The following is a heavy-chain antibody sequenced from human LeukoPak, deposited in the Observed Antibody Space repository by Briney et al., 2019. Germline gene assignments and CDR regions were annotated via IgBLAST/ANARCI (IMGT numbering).Heavy chain of an antibody. J-gene: IGHJ6*02. V-gene: IGHV4-39*01. Sequence: KPSETLSLTCTVSGGSISSSSYYWGWIRQPPGKGLEWIGSIYYSGSTYYNPSLKSRVTISVDASKNQFSLKLSSVTAADTAVYYCARVDVFASVVSARVKEKELVLDYYYFMDVWGQGTTVTVSS. D-gene: IGHD1-26*01. CDR2: IYYSGST. CDR3: ARVDVFASVVSARVKEKELVLDYYYFMDV. CDR1: GGSISSSSYY.